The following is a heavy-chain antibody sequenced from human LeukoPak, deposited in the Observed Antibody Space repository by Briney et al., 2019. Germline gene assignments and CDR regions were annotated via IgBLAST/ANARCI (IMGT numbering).Heavy chain of an antibody. CDR1: GFTFSNSG. CDR2: IWYDGSNE. V-gene: IGHV3-30*02. CDR3: AKPGVY. D-gene: IGHD3-10*01. Sequence: SGGSLRLSCAASGFTFSNSGMHWVRQAPGKGLEWVAVIWYDGSNEYYADAVKGRFIISRDDSKNTLYLQMNSLRAEDTAVYYCAKPGVYWGQGTLVTVSS. J-gene: IGHJ4*02.